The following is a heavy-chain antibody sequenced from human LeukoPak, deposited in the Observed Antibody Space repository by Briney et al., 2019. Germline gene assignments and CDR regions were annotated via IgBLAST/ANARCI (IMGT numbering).Heavy chain of an antibody. D-gene: IGHD4-11*01. CDR2: ISGSDGST. Sequence: PGGSLRLSCAVSGFTFTYYAMNWVRQAPGKGLEWVSAISGSDGSTYYVDSVKGRFTISRDNSKNTLYLQMNSLRAEDTAVYYCAKAGDYSYFDYWGQGTLVTVSS. CDR1: GFTFTYYA. V-gene: IGHV3-23*01. CDR3: AKAGDYSYFDY. J-gene: IGHJ4*02.